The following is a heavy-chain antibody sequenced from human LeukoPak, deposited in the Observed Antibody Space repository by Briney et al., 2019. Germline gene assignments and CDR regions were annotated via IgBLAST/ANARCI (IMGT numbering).Heavy chain of an antibody. Sequence: GGSLRLSCAASGFTFSSYWMSWVRQAPGKGLEWVANIKQDGSEKYYVDSVKGRFTISRDNAKNSLYLQMNSLRAEDTAVYYCANLKYYDTSGYRRPPFDYWGQGTLVTVSS. CDR2: IKQDGSEK. D-gene: IGHD3-22*01. CDR1: GFTFSSYW. J-gene: IGHJ4*02. CDR3: ANLKYYDTSGYRRPPFDY. V-gene: IGHV3-7*03.